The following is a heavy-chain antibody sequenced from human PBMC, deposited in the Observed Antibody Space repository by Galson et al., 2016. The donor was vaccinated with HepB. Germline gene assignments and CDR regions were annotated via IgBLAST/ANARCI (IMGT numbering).Heavy chain of an antibody. D-gene: IGHD2-2*01. J-gene: IGHJ4*02. CDR2: ITGGGGIT. Sequence: SLRLSCAASGFNFRDYGMTWVRQAPGKGLEWVSFITGGGGITHYGDSVKGRFTISRDTSKKTLYLQMTNLRAEDTAIYYCAKDRLGYCSIPSCYFWDSWGQGALFIVSS. CDR1: GFNFRDYG. V-gene: IGHV3-23*01. CDR3: AKDRLGYCSIPSCYFWDS.